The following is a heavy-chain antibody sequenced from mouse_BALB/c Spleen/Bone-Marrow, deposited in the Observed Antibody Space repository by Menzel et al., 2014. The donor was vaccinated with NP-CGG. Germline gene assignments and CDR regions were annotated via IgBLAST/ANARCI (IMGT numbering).Heavy chain of an antibody. CDR1: GYTFTSYW. J-gene: IGHJ3*01. Sequence: QFQLQQSGAELVKPGASVKLSCKASGYTFTSYWIHWVKLRPGQGLEWIGEINPSNGRTNYNEKFKKKATLTVDKSSSTAYIQLSSLTSEDSAVYYCARYDGPAWFAYWGQGTLVTVSA. CDR2: INPSNGRT. D-gene: IGHD2-3*01. V-gene: IGHV1S81*02. CDR3: ARYDGPAWFAY.